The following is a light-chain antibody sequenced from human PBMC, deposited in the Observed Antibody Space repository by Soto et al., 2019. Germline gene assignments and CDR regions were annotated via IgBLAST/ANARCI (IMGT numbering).Light chain of an antibody. J-gene: IGLJ3*02. V-gene: IGLV2-14*01. CDR2: EVR. CDR1: SRDVGGFNY. Sequence: QSAVSQPASVSGSPGQSITVSCTGTSRDVGGFNYVSWYQQHPGKAPKLLIFEVRNRPSGVSNRFSGSKSGNTASLTISGLQPEDEADYYCMSYTSINTWVFGGGTKLTVL. CDR3: MSYTSINTWV.